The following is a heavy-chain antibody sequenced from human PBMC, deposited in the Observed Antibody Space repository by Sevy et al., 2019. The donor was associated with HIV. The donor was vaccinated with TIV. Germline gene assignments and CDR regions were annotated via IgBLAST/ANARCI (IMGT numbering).Heavy chain of an antibody. CDR2: ISYDGSNK. CDR3: ARVDEERWLRLYYFDY. J-gene: IGHJ4*02. D-gene: IGHD5-12*01. V-gene: IGHV3-30*04. Sequence: GGSLRLSCPASGFTLSNYAMHWVRQAPGKGLEWVAVISYDGSNKYYAYSVKGRFTISRDNSKNTLYLQMNSLRAEDTAVYYCARVDEERWLRLYYFDYWGQGTLVTVSS. CDR1: GFTLSNYA.